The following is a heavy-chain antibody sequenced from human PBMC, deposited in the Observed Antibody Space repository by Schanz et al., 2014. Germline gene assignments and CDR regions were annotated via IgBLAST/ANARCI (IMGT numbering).Heavy chain of an antibody. V-gene: IGHV1-69*02. Sequence: QVQLVHSGAEVKKPGSSVKVSCKASRSTFSSYTISWVRQARGQGLEWVGRFIPILDVGNYAQQFQGRVTFTADKSTFTAYMDVSSLRSEDTAVYYCASSGAGYSSSWDFDYWGQGTLVTVSS. CDR2: FIPILDVG. J-gene: IGHJ4*02. D-gene: IGHD6-13*01. CDR3: ASSGAGYSSSWDFDY. CDR1: RSTFSSYT.